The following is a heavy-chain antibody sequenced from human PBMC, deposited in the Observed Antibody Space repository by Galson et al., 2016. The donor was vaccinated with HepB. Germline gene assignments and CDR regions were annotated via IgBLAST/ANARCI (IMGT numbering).Heavy chain of an antibody. CDR2: ISTYNGNT. Sequence: SVKVSCKASGYSFTNYGISWVRQAPRQGLEWMGWISTYNGNTNYAQKLQGRVTMTTDTSTSTAYMELRSLRSDDTAVYYCARERGNYHYFDYWGQGTLVTVSS. CDR1: GYSFTNYG. V-gene: IGHV1-18*01. J-gene: IGHJ4*02. CDR3: ARERGNYHYFDY. D-gene: IGHD1-7*01.